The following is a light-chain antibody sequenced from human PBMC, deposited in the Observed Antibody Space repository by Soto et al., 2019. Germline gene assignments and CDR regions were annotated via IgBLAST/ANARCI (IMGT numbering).Light chain of an antibody. Sequence: QSALTQPASVSGSPGQSITISCTGTSSDVGGYNYVSWYQQHPGKAPKLMIYDVSNRPSGVSNRFSGSKSGNTASLTNSGLQDEDEADYYCSSYTSSSTYVVFGGGTKLTVL. V-gene: IGLV2-14*01. J-gene: IGLJ2*01. CDR3: SSYTSSSTYVV. CDR1: SSDVGGYNY. CDR2: DVS.